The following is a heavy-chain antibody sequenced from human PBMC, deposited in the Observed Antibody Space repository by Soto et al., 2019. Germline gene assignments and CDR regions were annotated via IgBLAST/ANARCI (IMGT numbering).Heavy chain of an antibody. CDR2: IIPIFGTA. Sequence: QVQLVQSGAEVKKPGSSVKVSCKASGGTFSSYAISWVRQAPGQGLEWMGGIIPIFGTANYAQKFQGRVTRXXDXSXXPAYMELSSLRSEDTAVYYCARGPHIAVAGNWFAPWGQGTLVTVSS. CDR1: GGTFSSYA. CDR3: ARGPHIAVAGNWFAP. J-gene: IGHJ5*02. V-gene: IGHV1-69*12. D-gene: IGHD6-19*01.